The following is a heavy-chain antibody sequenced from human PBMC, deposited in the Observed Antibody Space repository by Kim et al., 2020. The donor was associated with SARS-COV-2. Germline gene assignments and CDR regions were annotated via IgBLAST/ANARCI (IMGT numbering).Heavy chain of an antibody. Sequence: GGSLRLSCAASGFTFSSSWMSWVRQAPGKGLEWVANIKQDGSEKYYVDSVKGRFTISRDNAKNSLYLQMNSLRAEDTAVYYCARDDWNDGLGAFDIWGQGTRVTVSS. V-gene: IGHV3-7*03. CDR1: GFTFSSSW. D-gene: IGHD1-1*01. CDR2: IKQDGSEK. J-gene: IGHJ3*02. CDR3: ARDDWNDGLGAFDI.